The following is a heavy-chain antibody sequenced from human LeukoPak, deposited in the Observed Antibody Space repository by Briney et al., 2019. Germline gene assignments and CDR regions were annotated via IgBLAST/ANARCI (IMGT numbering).Heavy chain of an antibody. Sequence: PGGSLRLSCAASGFTFSSYGMHWVRQAPGKGLEWVAFIRYDGSNKYYADSVKGRFTISRDNSMDTLYLQMNSLRAEDTAVYYCARGVTSGWGPGAPLWFDPWGQGTLVTVSS. V-gene: IGHV3-30*02. CDR2: IRYDGSNK. CDR1: GFTFSSYG. D-gene: IGHD6-19*01. J-gene: IGHJ5*02. CDR3: ARGVTSGWGPGAPLWFDP.